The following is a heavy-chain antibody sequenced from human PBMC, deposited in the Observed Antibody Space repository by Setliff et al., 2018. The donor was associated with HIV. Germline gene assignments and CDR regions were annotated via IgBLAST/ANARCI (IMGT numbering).Heavy chain of an antibody. J-gene: IGHJ6*03. CDR2: IYYTGIP. Sequence: PSETLSLTCTVSGASINSHYWSWIRQTPGKGLQWIGLIYYTGIPTYNPSLEGRITMSVDRSKNQFSLRLTSVTAADRAVYYCARHRDPPGSSWIYYYSYMDVWGKGTTVTVSS. CDR3: ARHRDPPGSSWIYYYSYMDV. V-gene: IGHV4-59*08. D-gene: IGHD6-13*01. CDR1: GASINSHY.